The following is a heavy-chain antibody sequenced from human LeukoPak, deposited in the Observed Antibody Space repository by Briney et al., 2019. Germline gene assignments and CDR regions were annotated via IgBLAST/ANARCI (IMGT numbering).Heavy chain of an antibody. J-gene: IGHJ3*02. CDR2: ISRSGTII. CDR3: ARETGDDAFDI. V-gene: IGHV3-48*03. CDR1: GFTFSGYE. Sequence: PGGSLRLSCAASGFTFSGYEMNWVRQAPGKGLEWVSYISRSGTIISYADSVRGRLTISRDNAKNSLYLQMNSLRAEDTAVYYCARETGDDAFDIWGQGTMVTVSS. D-gene: IGHD7-27*01.